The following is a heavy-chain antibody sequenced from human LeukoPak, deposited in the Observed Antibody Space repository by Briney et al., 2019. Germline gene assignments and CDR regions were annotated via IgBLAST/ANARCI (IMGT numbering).Heavy chain of an antibody. Sequence: PSQTLSLTCTVHGGSISSGSYYWRWIRQPAGTGLEWIGRIYTSGSTNYNPSLNSRVTISVDTSKNQFSLKLSSVTAADTAVYYCARGTWRYYFDYWGQGTLVTVSS. CDR3: ARGTWRYYFDY. CDR2: IYTSGST. J-gene: IGHJ4*02. V-gene: IGHV4-61*02. D-gene: IGHD3-3*01. CDR1: GGSISSGSYY.